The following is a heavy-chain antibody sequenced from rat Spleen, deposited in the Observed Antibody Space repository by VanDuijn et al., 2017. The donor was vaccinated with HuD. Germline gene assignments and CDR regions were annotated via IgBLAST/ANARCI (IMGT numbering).Heavy chain of an antibody. D-gene: IGHD5-1*01. J-gene: IGHJ4*01. CDR3: TTSNWDYVMDA. Sequence: EVQLVESGGGLVQPGRSLKLSCAASGFTFSDYNMAWVRQAPKKGLEWVATISHDGSSSYYRDSVKGRFTISRDNAKSTLYLQMNSLRSEDTATYYCTTSNWDYVMDAWGQGASVTVSS. V-gene: IGHV5-7*01. CDR1: GFTFSDYN. CDR2: ISHDGSSS.